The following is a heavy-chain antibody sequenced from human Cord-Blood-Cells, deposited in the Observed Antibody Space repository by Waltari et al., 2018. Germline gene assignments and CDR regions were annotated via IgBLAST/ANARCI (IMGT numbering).Heavy chain of an antibody. CDR3: ASGPIVVVPAARVWFDP. V-gene: IGHV1-2*02. CDR2: INPNSGGT. Sequence: QVQLVQSGAEVKKPGASVKVSCKASGYTFTGYYMHWVRQAPGQGLEWSGWINPNSGGTNYAQKFQGRVTMTRDTSISTAYMELSRLRSDDTAVYYCASGPIVVVPAARVWFDPWGQGTLVTVSS. CDR1: GYTFTGYY. J-gene: IGHJ5*02. D-gene: IGHD2-2*01.